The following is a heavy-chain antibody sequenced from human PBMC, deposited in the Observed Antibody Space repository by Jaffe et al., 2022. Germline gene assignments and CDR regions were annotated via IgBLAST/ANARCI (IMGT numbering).Heavy chain of an antibody. Sequence: EVQLVESGGGLVQPGGSLRLSCAASGFTFTNYWMSWVRQAPGKGLEWVANIKQDGSEKYYVDSVKGRFTISRDNAKNSLYLQMYSLRAEDTAVYYCARDLAYCGGGSCYPGAFDIWGQGTMVTVSS. CDR1: GFTFTNYW. V-gene: IGHV3-7*01. CDR2: IKQDGSEK. J-gene: IGHJ3*02. D-gene: IGHD2-15*01. CDR3: ARDLAYCGGGSCYPGAFDI.